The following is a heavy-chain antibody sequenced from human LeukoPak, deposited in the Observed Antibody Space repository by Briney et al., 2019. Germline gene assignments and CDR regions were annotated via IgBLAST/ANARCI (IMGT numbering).Heavy chain of an antibody. V-gene: IGHV4-34*01. Sequence: PSETLSLTCAVYGGSFTNYFWSWVRQSPGKGLEWIGEVAGYGSVNYNPSLQSRVTISLDTSKNHFSLKVSSMTAADTAVYYCARRRVTVIAVSTFDSWGQGTLVTVSS. D-gene: IGHD3-22*01. J-gene: IGHJ4*02. CDR3: ARRRVTVIAVSTFDS. CDR1: GGSFTNYF. CDR2: VAGYGSV.